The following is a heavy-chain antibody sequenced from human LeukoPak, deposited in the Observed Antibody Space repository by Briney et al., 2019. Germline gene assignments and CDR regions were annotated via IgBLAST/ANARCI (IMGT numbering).Heavy chain of an antibody. D-gene: IGHD2-2*01. CDR2: ISAYNGNT. J-gene: IGHJ5*02. V-gene: IGHV1-18*01. CDR3: ARDLRNVVPAAPNWFDP. Sequence: GASVKVSCKASGYTFTSYGISWVRQAPGQGLEWMGWISAYNGNTNYAQKLQGRVTMTTDTSTSTAYMELRSLRSDDTAVYYCARDLRNVVPAAPNWFDPWGQGTLVTVSS. CDR1: GYTFTSYG.